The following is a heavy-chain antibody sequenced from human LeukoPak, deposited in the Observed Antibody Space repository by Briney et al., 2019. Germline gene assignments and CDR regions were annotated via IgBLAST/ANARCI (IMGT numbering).Heavy chain of an antibody. D-gene: IGHD2-2*01. CDR2: IYYSGST. J-gene: IGHJ3*02. V-gene: IGHV4-31*03. CDR1: GGSISSGGYY. Sequence: SQTLSLTCTVSGGSISSGGYYWSWIRQHPGKGLEWIGYIYYSGSTYYNPSLKSRVTLSVDTSKNQFSLKLSSVTAADTAVYYCARDYLGYCSSTSCPFAFDIWGQGTMVTVSS. CDR3: ARDYLGYCSSTSCPFAFDI.